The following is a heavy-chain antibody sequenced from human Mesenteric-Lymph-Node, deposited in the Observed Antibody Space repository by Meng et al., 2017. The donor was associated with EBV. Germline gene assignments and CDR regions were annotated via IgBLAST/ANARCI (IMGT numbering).Heavy chain of an antibody. J-gene: IGHJ4*02. CDR2: IYSGAGT. CDR1: GFSVSSKF. Sequence: EVVLVESGGGLMQPGGALRLSCVASGFSVSSKFMAWVRQAPGQGLEWVSIIYSGAGTYHADSVKGRFTISRDNAKNMVFLHMNRLGAEDTAVYYCGRGGDLIDYWGQGTLVTVSS. V-gene: IGHV3-53*01. CDR3: GRGGDLIDY. D-gene: IGHD2-21*02.